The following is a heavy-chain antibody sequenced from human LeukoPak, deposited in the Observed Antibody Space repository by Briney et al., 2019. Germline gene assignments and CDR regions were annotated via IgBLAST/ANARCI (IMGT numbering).Heavy chain of an antibody. J-gene: IGHJ4*02. D-gene: IGHD1-26*01. Sequence: GGSLRLSCTASGLTLSNYWMIWVRQAPGKGLQWVAKIKQDGSEKYYVDSVKGRFTISRDNAENSLYLQMNSLRVEDTAVYYCAARSSGNPYFWGQGTLVTVSS. CDR1: GLTLSNYW. V-gene: IGHV3-7*03. CDR2: IKQDGSEK. CDR3: AARSSGNPYF.